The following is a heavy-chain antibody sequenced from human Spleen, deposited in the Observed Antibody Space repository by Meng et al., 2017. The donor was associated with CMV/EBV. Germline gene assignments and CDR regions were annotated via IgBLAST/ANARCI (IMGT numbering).Heavy chain of an antibody. J-gene: IGHJ6*02. D-gene: IGHD6-6*01. V-gene: IGHV4-59*12. CDR3: ASPIAARRWNLKSNRNYYYYGMDV. CDR2: IYYRGNT. Sequence: SETLSLTCTVSGVSISSYYWTWIRQPPGKGLEWIGYIYYRGNTNYNPSLKSRVTISVDTSKNQFSLKLSSVTAADTAVYYCASPIAARRWNLKSNRNYYYYGMDVWGQGTTVTVSS. CDR1: GVSISSYY.